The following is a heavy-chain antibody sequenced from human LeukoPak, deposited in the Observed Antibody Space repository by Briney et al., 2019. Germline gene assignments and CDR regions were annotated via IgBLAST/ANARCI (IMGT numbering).Heavy chain of an antibody. V-gene: IGHV4-59*08. Sequence: SETLSLTCTVSGGSISSYYWSWIRQPPGKGLEWIGYIYYSGYTNYNPSLKSRVTISVDTSKNQFSLKLSSVTAADTAVYYCARHRYSSSWYAAMLNWFDPWGQGTLVTVSS. D-gene: IGHD6-13*01. CDR3: ARHRYSSSWYAAMLNWFDP. CDR1: GGSISSYY. J-gene: IGHJ5*02. CDR2: IYYSGYT.